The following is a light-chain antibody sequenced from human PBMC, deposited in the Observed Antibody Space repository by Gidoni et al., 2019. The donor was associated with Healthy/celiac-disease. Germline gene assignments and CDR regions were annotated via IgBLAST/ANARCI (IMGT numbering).Light chain of an antibody. CDR3: QLYYSYPVT. Sequence: AIRMTQSPSSFSASTGDRVTITCRASQGISSSLAWYQQKPGKAPKLLIYAASTLQSGVPSRFSGSGSGTDFTLTISCLQSEDFATYYCQLYYSYPVTFGPGTKVDIK. CDR2: AAS. V-gene: IGKV1-8*01. J-gene: IGKJ3*01. CDR1: QGISSS.